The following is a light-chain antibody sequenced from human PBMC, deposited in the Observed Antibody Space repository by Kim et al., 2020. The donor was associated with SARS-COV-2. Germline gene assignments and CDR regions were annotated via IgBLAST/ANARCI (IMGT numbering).Light chain of an antibody. CDR3: QAWDSSTAV. V-gene: IGLV3-1*01. Sequence: LSPGQTASITCSGDKLGDKYACWYQQKPGQSPVLVIYQDNKRPSGIPERFSGSSSGNTATLTISGTQAMDEADYYCQAWDSSTAVFGGGTQLTVL. CDR2: QDN. CDR1: KLGDKY. J-gene: IGLJ2*01.